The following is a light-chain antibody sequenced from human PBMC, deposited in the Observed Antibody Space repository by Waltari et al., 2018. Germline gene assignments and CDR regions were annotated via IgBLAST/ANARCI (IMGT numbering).Light chain of an antibody. CDR3: QQYDNPPYT. J-gene: IGKJ2*01. CDR2: DAS. Sequence: DIQMTQSPSSLSASVGDRVTITCQPSQDISNHLNWYQQKPGKAPNLVIYDASNLETGVQSRFSGSGSGTDFTFTIASLQPEDIATYHCQQYDNPPYTFGQGTKLEI. V-gene: IGKV1-33*01. CDR1: QDISNH.